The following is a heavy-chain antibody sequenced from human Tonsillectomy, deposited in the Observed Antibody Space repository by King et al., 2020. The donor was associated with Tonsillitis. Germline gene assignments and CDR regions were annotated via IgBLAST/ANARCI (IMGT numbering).Heavy chain of an antibody. CDR3: ARNHSYYYFDN. J-gene: IGHJ4*02. CDR2: ISYDGSKK. Sequence: VQLVESGGGVVQPGRSLRLSCAASGFSFSNYAMHWVRQAPGKGLQWVGIISYDGSKKYYADSVKGRFTISRDNSKNTLYLQMNSLRAEDTAVYYCARNHSYYYFDNWGQGTLVTVSS. V-gene: IGHV3-30-3*01. CDR1: GFSFSNYA. D-gene: IGHD1-14*01.